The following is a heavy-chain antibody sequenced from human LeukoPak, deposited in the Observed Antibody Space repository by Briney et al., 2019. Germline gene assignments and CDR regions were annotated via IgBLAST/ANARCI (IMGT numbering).Heavy chain of an antibody. D-gene: IGHD6-19*01. J-gene: IGHJ4*02. CDR1: GGSISSSSYY. Sequence: SETLSLTCTVSGGSISSSSYYWGWIRQPPGRGLEWIGTIYYSGSTYYNPSLKSRVTISVDTSKNQFSLKLSSVTAADTAVYYCARHNSGWDFGYWGQGTLVTVSS. CDR2: IYYSGST. V-gene: IGHV4-39*01. CDR3: ARHNSGWDFGY.